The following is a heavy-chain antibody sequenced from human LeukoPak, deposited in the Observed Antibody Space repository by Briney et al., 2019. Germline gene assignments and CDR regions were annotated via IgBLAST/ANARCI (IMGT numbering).Heavy chain of an antibody. CDR3: AKDSLADIDY. J-gene: IGHJ4*02. CDR2: IGWNSGSI. Sequence: GGSLRLSCAASGFSFADYAMHWVRHSPGRGLEWVSGIGWNSGSIGYADSVKGRFTISRDNAKNSLYLQMNSLRAEDTAVYYCAKDSLADIDYWGQGTLVTVSS. CDR1: GFSFADYA. V-gene: IGHV3-9*01. D-gene: IGHD3-16*01.